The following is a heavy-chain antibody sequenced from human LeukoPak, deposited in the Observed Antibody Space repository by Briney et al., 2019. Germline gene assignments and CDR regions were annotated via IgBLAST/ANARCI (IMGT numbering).Heavy chain of an antibody. Sequence: ASVKVSCKASGGTFSSYAISWVRQAPGQGLEWMGWINTNTGNPTYAQGFTGRFVFSLDTSVSTAYLQISSLKAEDTAVYYCARVDGYSSGLSPPYFDYWGQGTLVTVSS. CDR3: ARVDGYSSGLSPPYFDY. CDR2: INTNTGNP. V-gene: IGHV7-4-1*02. CDR1: GGTFSSYA. D-gene: IGHD6-19*01. J-gene: IGHJ4*02.